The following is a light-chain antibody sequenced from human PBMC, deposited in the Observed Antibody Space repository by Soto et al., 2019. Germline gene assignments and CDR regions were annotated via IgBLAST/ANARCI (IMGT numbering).Light chain of an antibody. V-gene: IGLV2-14*01. CDR1: SSDVGDYKY. CDR3: SSYTTIFTYV. Sequence: QSALTQPASVSGSPGQPITISCTGTSSDVGDYKYVSWYQQHPGKAPKLVISEVSNRPSGISNRFSGSKSGNTASLTISGLQAEDEADYYCSSYTTIFTYVFGTGTKVTVL. J-gene: IGLJ1*01. CDR2: EVS.